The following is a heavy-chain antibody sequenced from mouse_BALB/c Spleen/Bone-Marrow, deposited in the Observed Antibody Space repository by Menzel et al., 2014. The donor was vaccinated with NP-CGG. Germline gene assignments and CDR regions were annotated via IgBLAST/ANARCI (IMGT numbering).Heavy chain of an antibody. CDR1: GYTFXSYD. V-gene: IGHV1S56*01. D-gene: IGHD2-4*01. Sequence: VHLQQSGAELVKPGASVKLSCKASGYTFXSYDINWVRQRPEQGLEWIGWIFPGDGSTKYNEKFKGKATLTTDKSSSTAYMQLSRLTSEDSAVYFCARRVYYDYDGGAWFAYWGQGTLVTVSA. CDR3: ARRVYYDYDGGAWFAY. CDR2: IFPGDGST. J-gene: IGHJ3*01.